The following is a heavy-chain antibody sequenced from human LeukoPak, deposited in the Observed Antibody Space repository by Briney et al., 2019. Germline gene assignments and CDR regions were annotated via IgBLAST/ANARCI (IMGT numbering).Heavy chain of an antibody. Sequence: GGPLRLSCAASGFTFSSYGMHWVRQAPGKGLEWVAVISYDGSNEYYADSVKGRFTISRDNSKNTLYLQMNSLRAEDTAVYYCAKDRVNYYDSSGYYYYFDYWGQGTLVTVSS. CDR2: ISYDGSNE. D-gene: IGHD3-22*01. CDR1: GFTFSSYG. CDR3: AKDRVNYYDSSGYYYYFDY. V-gene: IGHV3-30*18. J-gene: IGHJ4*02.